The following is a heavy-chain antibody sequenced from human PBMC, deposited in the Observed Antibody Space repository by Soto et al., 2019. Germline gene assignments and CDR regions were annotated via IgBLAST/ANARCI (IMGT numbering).Heavy chain of an antibody. Sequence: GSLRLSCAASGFTFSSYGMNWVRQAPGKGLEWVAVISYDGSNKYYADSVKGRFTISRDSSKNMLYLQMNSLGAEDTAVYYCAKEDSSSWHYYYGMDVWGQGTTVTVSS. D-gene: IGHD6-13*01. V-gene: IGHV3-30*18. CDR2: ISYDGSNK. CDR1: GFTFSSYG. J-gene: IGHJ6*02. CDR3: AKEDSSSWHYYYGMDV.